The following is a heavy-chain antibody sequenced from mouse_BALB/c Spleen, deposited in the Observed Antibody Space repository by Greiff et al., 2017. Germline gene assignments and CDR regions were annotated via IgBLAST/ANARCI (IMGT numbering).Heavy chain of an antibody. V-gene: IGHV1-63*02. CDR2: IYPGGGYT. CDR1: GYTFTNYW. J-gene: IGHJ4*01. Sequence: QVQLKQSGAELVRPGTSVKISCKASGYTFTNYWLGWVKQRPGHGLEWIGDIYPGGGYTNYNEKFKGKATLTADTSSSTAYMQLSSLTSEDSAVYFCARQTPYYGSRMAMDYWGQGTSVTVSS. D-gene: IGHD1-1*01. CDR3: ARQTPYYGSRMAMDY.